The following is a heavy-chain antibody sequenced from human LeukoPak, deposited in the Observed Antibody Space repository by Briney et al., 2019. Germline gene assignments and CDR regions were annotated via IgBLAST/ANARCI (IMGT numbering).Heavy chain of an antibody. CDR1: GYTFTGYY. D-gene: IGHD1-26*01. V-gene: IGHV1-2*02. Sequence: ASVKVSCKASGYTFTGYYMHWVRQAPGQGLGWMGWINPNSGGTNYAQKFQGRVTMTRDTSISTAYMELSRLRSDDTAVYYCARVSGSYSLGKYYFDYWGQGTLVTVSS. CDR2: INPNSGGT. CDR3: ARVSGSYSLGKYYFDY. J-gene: IGHJ4*02.